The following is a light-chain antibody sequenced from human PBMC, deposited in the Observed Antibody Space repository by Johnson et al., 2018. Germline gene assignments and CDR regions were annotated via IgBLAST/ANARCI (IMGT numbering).Light chain of an antibody. Sequence: QSVLTQPPSVSAAPGQKVTISCSGSSSNIGSNYVSWYQQLPGTAPKLLIYENNKRPSGIPARFSGSKFGTCATLGIPGLQPGDEADYYCGTLDSGRGDGNGFGTGTKVTVL. CDR3: GTLDSGRGDGNG. CDR1: SSNIGSNY. V-gene: IGLV1-51*02. CDR2: ENN. J-gene: IGLJ1*01.